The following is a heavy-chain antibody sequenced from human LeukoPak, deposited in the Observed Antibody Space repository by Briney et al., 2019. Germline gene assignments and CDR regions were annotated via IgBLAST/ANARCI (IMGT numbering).Heavy chain of an antibody. CDR1: GFTFSSYS. CDR3: AKSYGSGSYSY. V-gene: IGHV3-23*01. Sequence: GGSLRLSCAASGFTFSSYSMNWVRQAPGKGLEWVSAISGSGGSTYYADSVKGRFTISRDNSKNTLYLQMNSLRAEDTAVYYCAKSYGSGSYSYWGQGTLVTVSS. CDR2: ISGSGGST. J-gene: IGHJ4*02. D-gene: IGHD3-10*01.